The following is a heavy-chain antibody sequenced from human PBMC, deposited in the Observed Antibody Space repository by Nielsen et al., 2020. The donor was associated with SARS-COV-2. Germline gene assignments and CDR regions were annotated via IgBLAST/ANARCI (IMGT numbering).Heavy chain of an antibody. D-gene: IGHD2-15*01. CDR3: ARARGFCRYGSCRFFDH. J-gene: IGHJ4*02. CDR2: IDNSGST. CDR1: GGSISSYY. Sequence: SETLSLTCTVSGGSISSYYWSWIRQSPGKGLEWIGYIDNSGSTNYSPSLKSRVSMSLDTSKNQFSLRLTSVTAADTALYYCARARGFCRYGSCRFFDHWGQGTLVTVSS. V-gene: IGHV4-59*01.